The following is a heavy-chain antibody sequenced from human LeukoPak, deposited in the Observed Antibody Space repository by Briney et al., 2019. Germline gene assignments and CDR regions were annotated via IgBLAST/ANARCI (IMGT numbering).Heavy chain of an antibody. CDR1: GYTFTGYY. V-gene: IGHV1-2*06. D-gene: IGHD2-2*01. CDR3: ARDLSTSYSDY. Sequence: ASVKVSCKASGYTFTGYYMHWVRQAPGQGLEWMGRINPNSGGTNYAHKFQGRVTMTRDTSISTAYMELSRLRSDDTAVYYCARDLSTSYSDYWGQGTLVTVSS. J-gene: IGHJ4*02. CDR2: INPNSGGT.